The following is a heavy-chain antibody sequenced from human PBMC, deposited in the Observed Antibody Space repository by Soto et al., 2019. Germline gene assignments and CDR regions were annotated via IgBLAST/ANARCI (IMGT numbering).Heavy chain of an antibody. V-gene: IGHV1-69*02. J-gene: IGHJ5*02. D-gene: IGHD3-10*01. Sequence: QVQLVQSGAEVKKPGSSVKVSCKASGGTFSRYTINWVRQAPGQGLEWMGRIIPIAAIANYTQKFQGRVTITVDKSSTPAYMERGSLRSDDTAVYYCARGSTIVRGAPSWFDPWGQGTLVTVSS. CDR1: GGTFSRYT. CDR3: ARGSTIVRGAPSWFDP. CDR2: IIPIAAIA.